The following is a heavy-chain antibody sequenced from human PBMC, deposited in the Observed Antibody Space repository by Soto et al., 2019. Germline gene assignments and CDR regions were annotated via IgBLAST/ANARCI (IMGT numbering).Heavy chain of an antibody. J-gene: IGHJ3*02. CDR3: ATEMATIFVRAFDI. V-gene: IGHV1-69*13. CDR1: GGTFSSYA. Sequence: SVKVSCKXSGGTFSSYAISWVRQAPGQGLEWMGGIIPIFGTANYAQKFQGRVTITADESTSTAYMELSSLRSEDTAVYYCATEMATIFVRAFDIWGQGTMVTVSS. D-gene: IGHD3-3*01. CDR2: IIPIFGTA.